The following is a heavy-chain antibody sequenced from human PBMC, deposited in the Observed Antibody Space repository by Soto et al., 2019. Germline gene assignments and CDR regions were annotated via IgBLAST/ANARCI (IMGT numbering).Heavy chain of an antibody. D-gene: IGHD2-2*01. J-gene: IGHJ4*02. CDR1: GYTFSGFY. Sequence: GASVKVSCKTSGYTFSGFYIHWVRQAPGQGLESMGWIYPDSGGTDYAQKFQGRVTMTRDTSISTAYMELSRLRSEDTAVYYCARGPNVYCSSTSCSPGLYYFDYWGQGTLVTVSS. CDR3: ARGPNVYCSSTSCSPGLYYFDY. CDR2: IYPDSGGT. V-gene: IGHV1-2*02.